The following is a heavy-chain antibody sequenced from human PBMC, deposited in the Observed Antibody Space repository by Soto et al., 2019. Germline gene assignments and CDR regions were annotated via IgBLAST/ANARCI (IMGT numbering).Heavy chain of an antibody. J-gene: IGHJ6*02. D-gene: IGHD3-16*01. CDR3: ARGGYYDNSWGKLSHYGLDV. CDR1: GYTFIRYG. V-gene: IGHV1-18*01. Sequence: QVPLVQSAAAVTTPGASVKVSCKASGYTFIRYGITWVRQAPGQGLEWMGWISAYNDYTIYAQKLQGRVTMTTDTTTRIVYMELRGLKSDDTAVYYCARGGYYDNSWGKLSHYGLDVWGQGTSVTVAS. CDR2: ISAYNDYT.